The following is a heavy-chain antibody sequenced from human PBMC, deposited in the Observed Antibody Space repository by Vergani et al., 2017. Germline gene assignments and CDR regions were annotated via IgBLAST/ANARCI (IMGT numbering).Heavy chain of an antibody. D-gene: IGHD3-9*01. V-gene: IGHV1-46*03. CDR1: GYTFSNYY. Sequence: QVQVVQSGAAVKKSGASVKVSCKTSGYTFSNYYMHWVRQAPGQGLEWMGIINPSGGHTNYAQKFQGRVTMTRDTSTSTVYMELSSLRCEDTAIYYCARGDYGILTGYRYWGQGTLVTVSA. J-gene: IGHJ4*02. CDR2: INPSGGHT. CDR3: ARGDYGILTGYRY.